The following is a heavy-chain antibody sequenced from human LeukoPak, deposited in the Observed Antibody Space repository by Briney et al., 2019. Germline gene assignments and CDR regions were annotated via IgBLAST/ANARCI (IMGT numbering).Heavy chain of an antibody. CDR1: GFTFSSYA. CDR2: ISDSGGST. V-gene: IGHV3-23*01. Sequence: PGGSLRPSCTVSGFTFSSYAMSWVRQAPGKGLEWVSTISDSGGSTYYADSVKGRFTISRDNSKNTLYLQMNSLRAEDTAVYYCAKGGQWLERAFDYWGRGTLVTASS. CDR3: AKGGQWLERAFDY. D-gene: IGHD6-19*01. J-gene: IGHJ4*02.